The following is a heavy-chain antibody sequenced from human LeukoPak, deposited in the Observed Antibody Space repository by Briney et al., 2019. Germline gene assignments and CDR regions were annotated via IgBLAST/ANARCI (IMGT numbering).Heavy chain of an antibody. V-gene: IGHV4-4*07. J-gene: IGHJ6*03. CDR2: IYNIGKS. D-gene: IGHD3-3*01. CDR1: GGSIGSDY. Sequence: SETLSLTCTVSGGSIGSDYWTWIRQPAGKGLEWMGYIYNIGKSDYNPSLKGRITLSVDTSKNQFSLKLSSVTAADTAVYFCARHRRVSVAALEWGEYYYYMDVWGKGATVTVSS. CDR3: ARHRRVSVAALEWGEYYYYMDV.